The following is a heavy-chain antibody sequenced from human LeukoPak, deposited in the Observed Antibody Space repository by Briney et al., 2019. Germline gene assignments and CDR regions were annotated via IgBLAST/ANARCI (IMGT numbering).Heavy chain of an antibody. Sequence: SETLSLTCTVSGGSISSYYWSWIRQPPGKGLEWIGYIYYSGSTNYNPSLKSRVTISVDTSKNQLSLKLSSVTAADTAVYYCARASVDCSSTSCSYYYYYYMDVWGKGTTVTVSS. J-gene: IGHJ6*03. CDR1: GGSISSYY. V-gene: IGHV4-59*01. CDR2: IYYSGST. D-gene: IGHD2-2*01. CDR3: ARASVDCSSTSCSYYYYYYMDV.